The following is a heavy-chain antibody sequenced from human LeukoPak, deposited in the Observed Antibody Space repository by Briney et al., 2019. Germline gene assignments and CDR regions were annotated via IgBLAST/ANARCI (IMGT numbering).Heavy chain of an antibody. V-gene: IGHV4-59*08. D-gene: IGHD1-26*01. CDR3: ARLVREPSWFDP. CDR1: GGSISSYH. Sequence: SETLSLTCTVSGGSISSYHWSWIRQPPGKGLEWIAYIYDNVNTNYNPSLKSRVTILVDTSKNHFSLKLSSVTAADTAVYYCARLVREPSWFDPWGQGTLVTVSS. J-gene: IGHJ5*02. CDR2: IYDNVNT.